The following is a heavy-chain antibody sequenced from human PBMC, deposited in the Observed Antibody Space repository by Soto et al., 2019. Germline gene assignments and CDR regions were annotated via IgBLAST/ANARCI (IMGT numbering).Heavy chain of an antibody. Sequence: SETLSLTCAVYGGSFSGYYWSWIRQPPGKGLEWIGEINHSGSTNYNPSLKSRVTISVDTSKNQFSLKLSSVTAADTAVYYCARAGEDSYGFLFDYWGQGTLVTVSS. CDR1: GGSFSGYY. V-gene: IGHV4-34*09. D-gene: IGHD5-18*01. J-gene: IGHJ4*02. CDR3: ARAGEDSYGFLFDY. CDR2: INHSGST.